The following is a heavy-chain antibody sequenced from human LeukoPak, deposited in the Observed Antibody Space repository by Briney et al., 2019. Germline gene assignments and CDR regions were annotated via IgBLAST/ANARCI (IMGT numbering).Heavy chain of an antibody. CDR2: FDPEDGET. CDR3: AISSSAAGSDAFDI. CDR1: GYTLTELS. J-gene: IGHJ3*02. V-gene: IGHV1-24*01. Sequence: ASVKVSSKVSGYTLTELSMHWVRQAPGKGLEWMGGFDPEDGETIYAQKFQGRVTMTEDTSTDTAYMELSSLRSEDTVVYYCAISSSAAGSDAFDIWGQGTMVTVSS. D-gene: IGHD3-10*01.